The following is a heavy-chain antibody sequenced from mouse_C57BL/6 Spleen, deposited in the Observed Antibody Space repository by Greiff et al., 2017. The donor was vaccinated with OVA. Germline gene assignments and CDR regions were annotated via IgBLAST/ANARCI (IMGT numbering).Heavy chain of an antibody. V-gene: IGHV2-2*01. Sequence: VMLVESGPGLVQPSQSLSITCTVSGFSLTSYGVHWVRQSPGKGLEWLGVIWSGGSTDYNAAFISRLSISKDNSKSQVFFKMNSLQADDTAIYYCASPYGSSYGWYFDVWGTGTTVTVSS. CDR3: ASPYGSSYGWYFDV. J-gene: IGHJ1*03. CDR1: GFSLTSYG. D-gene: IGHD1-1*01. CDR2: IWSGGST.